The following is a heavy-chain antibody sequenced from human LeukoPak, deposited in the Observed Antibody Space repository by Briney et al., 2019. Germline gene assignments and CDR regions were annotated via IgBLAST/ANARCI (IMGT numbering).Heavy chain of an antibody. CDR1: GYTFTSNH. J-gene: IGHJ5*02. V-gene: IGHV1-46*01. Sequence: ASVKVSCTASGYTFTSNHIHCVRQAPGQGLEWMGVINPSGDGTSYAQKFQGRVTMTRDTSTSTVYMELSSLRSEDTAIYYCAKLAASETGEGSWGQGTLVTVSS. CDR2: INPSGDGT. CDR3: AKLAASETGEGS. D-gene: IGHD6-13*01.